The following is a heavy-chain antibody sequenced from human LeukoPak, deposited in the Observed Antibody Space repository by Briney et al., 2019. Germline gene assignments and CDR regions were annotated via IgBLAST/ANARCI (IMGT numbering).Heavy chain of an antibody. CDR1: GYTFTSYD. Sequence: ASVKVSCKASGYTFTSYDINWVRQAPGQGLEWMGWINPNSGGTNYAQKFQGWVTMTRDTSISTAYMELSRLRSDDTAVYYCARGDGDLYYFDYWGQGTLVTVSS. D-gene: IGHD4-17*01. CDR2: INPNSGGT. CDR3: ARGDGDLYYFDY. J-gene: IGHJ4*02. V-gene: IGHV1-2*04.